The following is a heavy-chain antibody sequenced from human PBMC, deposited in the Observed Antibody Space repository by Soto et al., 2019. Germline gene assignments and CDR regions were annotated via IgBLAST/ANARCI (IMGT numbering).Heavy chain of an antibody. V-gene: IGHV4-39*02. Sequence: SETLSLTCTVSGGSISSSTYYWGWIRQPPGKGLEWTGSIYFRGSTYYNPSLKSRVTVSVDTSKKQFSLKLTSVTAADTAVYYCAREILTGYYPAGWFDPWGQGTLVTVSS. CDR1: GGSISSSTYY. D-gene: IGHD3-9*01. CDR2: IYFRGST. CDR3: AREILTGYYPAGWFDP. J-gene: IGHJ5*02.